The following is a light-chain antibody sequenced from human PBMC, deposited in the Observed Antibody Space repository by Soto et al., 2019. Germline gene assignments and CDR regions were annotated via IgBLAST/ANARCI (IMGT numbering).Light chain of an antibody. Sequence: EIVLTQSPATLSLSNEDSATLSCRASQSVSTYLAWYQQKPGQAPRLLIYDASSRATGIPARFSGSGSGTDFTLTISSVEPEDFAVYYCQQRSNWITFGQGTRLEIK. V-gene: IGKV3-11*01. J-gene: IGKJ5*01. CDR3: QQRSNWIT. CDR2: DAS. CDR1: QSVSTY.